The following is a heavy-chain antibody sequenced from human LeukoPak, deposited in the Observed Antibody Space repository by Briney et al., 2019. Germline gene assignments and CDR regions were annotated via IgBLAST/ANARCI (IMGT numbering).Heavy chain of an antibody. Sequence: SETLSLTCTVSGYSISSGDYWGWIRQPPGKGLEWIGSIYHSGRTYYNPSLKSRVTISVDKSKNQFSLKLSSVTAADTAVYYRARSPHQGIVGATKGLDYWGQGTLVTVSS. V-gene: IGHV4-38-2*02. CDR1: GYSISSGDY. J-gene: IGHJ4*02. CDR2: IYHSGRT. CDR3: ARSPHQGIVGATKGLDY. D-gene: IGHD1-26*01.